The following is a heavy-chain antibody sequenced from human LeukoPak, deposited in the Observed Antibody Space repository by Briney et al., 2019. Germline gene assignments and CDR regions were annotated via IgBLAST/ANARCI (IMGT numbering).Heavy chain of an antibody. CDR1: GFTFSSYG. CDR2: IWYDGSNK. V-gene: IGHV3-33*01. CDR3: ASGVCSGASCYVHYYGLDV. D-gene: IGHD2-2*01. Sequence: GGSLRLSCAASGFTFSSYGMHWVRQAPGKGLEWVAVIWYDGSNKYYADSVKGRFTISRDNSKNTLFLQMNNLRAEDTAVYFCASGVCSGASCYVHYYGLDVWGQGTTVTVSS. J-gene: IGHJ6*02.